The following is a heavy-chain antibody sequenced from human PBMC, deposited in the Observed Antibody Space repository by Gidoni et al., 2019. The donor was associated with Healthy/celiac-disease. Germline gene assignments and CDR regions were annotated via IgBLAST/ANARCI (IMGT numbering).Heavy chain of an antibody. CDR2: ISYDGSNK. CDR1: GFTFSSYA. Sequence: QVQLVESGGGVVQPGRSLRLSCAASGFTFSSYAMHWVRQAPGKGLEWVAVISYDGSNKYYADSVKGRFTISRDNSKNTLYLQMNSLRAEDTAVYYCARVGRNGAFDYWGQGTLVTLSS. CDR3: ARVGRNGAFDY. J-gene: IGHJ4*02. D-gene: IGHD2-8*01. V-gene: IGHV3-30*01.